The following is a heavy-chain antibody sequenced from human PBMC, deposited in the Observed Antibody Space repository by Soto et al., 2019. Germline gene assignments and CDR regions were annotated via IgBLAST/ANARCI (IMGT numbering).Heavy chain of an antibody. CDR3: ARLYYDILTGYYGFDP. CDR1: GGSVSSGSYY. Sequence: KPSETLSLTCTVSGGSVSSGSYYWSWIRQPPGKGLEWIGYIYYSGSTNYNPSLKSRVTISVDTSKNQFSLKLSSVTAADTAVYYCARLYYDILTGYYGFDPWGQGTLVTVSS. D-gene: IGHD3-9*01. J-gene: IGHJ5*02. V-gene: IGHV4-61*01. CDR2: IYYSGST.